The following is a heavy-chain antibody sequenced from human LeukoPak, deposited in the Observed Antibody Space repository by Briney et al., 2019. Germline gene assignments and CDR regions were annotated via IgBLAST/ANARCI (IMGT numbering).Heavy chain of an antibody. Sequence: SETLSLTYTVSGGSISSYYWSWIRQPPGKGLEWIGYIYYSGSTNYNPSLKSRVTISVDTSKNQFSLKLSSVTAADTAVYYCARHDPNSSSGYYFDYGGRETLVTVSS. CDR2: IYYSGST. D-gene: IGHD6-13*01. V-gene: IGHV4-59*08. J-gene: IGHJ4*02. CDR1: GGSISSYY. CDR3: ARHDPNSSSGYYFDY.